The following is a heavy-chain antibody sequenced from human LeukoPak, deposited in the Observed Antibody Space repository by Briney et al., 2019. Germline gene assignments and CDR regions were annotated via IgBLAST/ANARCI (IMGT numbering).Heavy chain of an antibody. D-gene: IGHD1-7*01. CDR2: IYYSGST. V-gene: IGHV4-39*01. CDR3: AKIKYNWNYFIDY. CDR1: GGSISSSSYY. Sequence: PSETLSLTCTVSGGSISSSSYYWGWIRQPPGKGLGWIGSIYYSGSTYYNPSLKSRVTISVDTSKNQFSLRLSSVTAADTAMYYCAKIKYNWNYFIDYWGQGTLVTVSS. J-gene: IGHJ4*02.